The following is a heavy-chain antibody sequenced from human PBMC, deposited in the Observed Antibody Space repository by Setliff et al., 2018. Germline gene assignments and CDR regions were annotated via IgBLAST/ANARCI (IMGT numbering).Heavy chain of an antibody. V-gene: IGHV3-53*01. CDR1: GFTVSAND. CDR3: RLWFGELLRDY. Sequence: GGSLRLSCAASGFTVSANDMSWVRQAPGKGLEWISLLYDDGSKLYADSVKGRFTISRDNSKNMLYLQMSSLRTEDTAVYYCRLWFGELLRDYWGQGTLVTVSS. J-gene: IGHJ4*02. D-gene: IGHD3-10*01. CDR2: LYDDGSK.